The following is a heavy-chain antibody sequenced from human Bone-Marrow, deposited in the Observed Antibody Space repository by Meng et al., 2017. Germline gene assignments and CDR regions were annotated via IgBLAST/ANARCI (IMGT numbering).Heavy chain of an antibody. CDR3: ARGVASPIFSTVVTPAFDY. V-gene: IGHV4-59*01. CDR1: GGSISSYY. D-gene: IGHD4-23*01. J-gene: IGHJ4*02. Sequence: QVQLQESGPGLVKPSETLSLTCTVSGGSISSYYWSWIRQPPGKGLEWIGYIYYSGSTNYNPSLKSRVTISVDTSKNQFSLKLSSVTAADTAVYYCARGVASPIFSTVVTPAFDYWGQGTLVTVSS. CDR2: IYYSGST.